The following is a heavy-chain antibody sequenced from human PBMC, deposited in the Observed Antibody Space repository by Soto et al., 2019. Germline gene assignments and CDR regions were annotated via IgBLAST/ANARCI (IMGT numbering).Heavy chain of an antibody. Sequence: SETLSLTCAVSGGSISSGGYSWSWIRQPPGKGLEGIGYIYHSGSTYYNPSLKSRVTISVDTSKNQFSLKLSSVTAADTAVYYCARRYGGNLDYWGQGTLVTVSS. CDR2: IYHSGST. D-gene: IGHD1-26*01. CDR3: ARRYGGNLDY. V-gene: IGHV4-30-2*01. J-gene: IGHJ4*02. CDR1: GGSISSGGYS.